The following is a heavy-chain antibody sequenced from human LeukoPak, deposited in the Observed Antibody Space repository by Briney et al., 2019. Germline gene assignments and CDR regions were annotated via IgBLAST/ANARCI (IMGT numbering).Heavy chain of an antibody. Sequence: SETLSLTCTVSGGSISSYYWSWIRQPAGKGLEWIGRIYTSGSTTYNPSLKSRVTMSVDTSKNQFSLKLSSVTAADTAVYYCARTHSTKWEFSAWGQGTLVTVSS. V-gene: IGHV4-4*07. CDR2: IYTSGST. D-gene: IGHD1-26*01. J-gene: IGHJ5*02. CDR1: GGSISSYY. CDR3: ARTHSTKWEFSA.